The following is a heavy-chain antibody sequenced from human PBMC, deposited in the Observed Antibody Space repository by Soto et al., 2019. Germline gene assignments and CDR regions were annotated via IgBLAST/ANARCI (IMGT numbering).Heavy chain of an antibody. J-gene: IGHJ4*02. V-gene: IGHV4-30-2*01. Sequence: SETLSLTCAVSGGSISSGGYSWSWIRQPPGKGLEWIGYIYHSGSTYYNPSLKSRVTISVDRSKNQFSLKLSSVTAADTAVYYCARDGRHYDSSGYFMNWGQGTLVTVSS. CDR3: ARDGRHYDSSGYFMN. CDR1: GGSISSGGYS. CDR2: IYHSGST. D-gene: IGHD3-22*01.